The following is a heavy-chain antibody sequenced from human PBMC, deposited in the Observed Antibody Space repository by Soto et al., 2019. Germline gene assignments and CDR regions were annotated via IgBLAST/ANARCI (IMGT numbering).Heavy chain of an antibody. V-gene: IGHV2-5*02. CDR3: AHRQEAVRQYYDILTGYHP. D-gene: IGHD3-9*01. CDR1: GFSLSTSGVG. CDR2: IYWDDDK. J-gene: IGHJ5*02. Sequence: GSGPTLVNPTQTLTLTCTFSGFSLSTSGVGVGWIRQPPGKALEWLALIYWDDDKRYSPSLKSRLTITKDTSKNQVVLTMTNMDPVDTATYYCAHRQEAVRQYYDILTGYHPWGQGTLVTVSS.